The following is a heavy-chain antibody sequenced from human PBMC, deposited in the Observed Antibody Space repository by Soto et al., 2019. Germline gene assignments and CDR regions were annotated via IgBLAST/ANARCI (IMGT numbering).Heavy chain of an antibody. J-gene: IGHJ3*02. CDR1: GYTFTSYG. CDR3: ARDYFLDSSGADAFDI. CDR2: ISAYNGNT. Sequence: GASVKVSSKASGYTFTSYGMSWVRHALGQGLEWMGWISAYNGNTNYAQKLQGRVTMTTDTSTSTAYMELRSLRSDDTAVYYCARDYFLDSSGADAFDIWGQGTMVTVS. D-gene: IGHD3-22*01. V-gene: IGHV1-18*01.